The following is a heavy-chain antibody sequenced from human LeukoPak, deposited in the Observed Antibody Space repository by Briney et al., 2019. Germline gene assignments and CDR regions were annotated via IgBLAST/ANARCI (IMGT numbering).Heavy chain of an antibody. CDR3: ARDQYYYDSSGYSMGEDPYYYYYGMDV. CDR1: GGSISSYY. J-gene: IGHJ6*02. CDR2: IYYSGST. V-gene: IGHV4-59*01. Sequence: HSETLSLTCTVSGGSISSYYWSWIRQPPGKGLEWIGYIYYSGSTNYNPSLKSRVTISVDTSKNQFSLKLSSVTAADTAVYYCARDQYYYDSSGYSMGEDPYYYYYGMDVWGQGTTVTVSS. D-gene: IGHD3-22*01.